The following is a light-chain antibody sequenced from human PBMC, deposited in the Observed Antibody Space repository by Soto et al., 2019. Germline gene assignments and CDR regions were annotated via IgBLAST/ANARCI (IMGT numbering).Light chain of an antibody. CDR2: SAS. CDR1: QSVSGW. Sequence: DIQMTQSPSTLSASVGDRVIITCRASQSVSGWLAWYRQKPGKAPDLLIYSASSLETGVPSRFSGGGSGTDFTLTVSSVQREEFATYNCQHYVGYPLTFGGGTKVEIK. V-gene: IGKV1-5*03. CDR3: QHYVGYPLT. J-gene: IGKJ4*01.